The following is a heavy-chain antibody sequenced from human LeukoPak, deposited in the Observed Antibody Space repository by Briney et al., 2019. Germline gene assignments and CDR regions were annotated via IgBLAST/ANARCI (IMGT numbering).Heavy chain of an antibody. Sequence: ASVKVSCKASGYTFTSYDINWVRQAPGQGLEWMGIINPSGGSTSYARKFQGRVTMTRDMSTSTVYMELSSLRSEDTAVYYCARDSYSSGWPSSWGQGTLVTVSS. V-gene: IGHV1-46*01. CDR2: INPSGGST. J-gene: IGHJ5*02. CDR3: ARDSYSSGWPSS. D-gene: IGHD6-19*01. CDR1: GYTFTSYD.